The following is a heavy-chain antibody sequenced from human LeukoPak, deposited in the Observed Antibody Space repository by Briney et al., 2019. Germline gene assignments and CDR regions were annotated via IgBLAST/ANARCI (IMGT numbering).Heavy chain of an antibody. Sequence: TSETLSLTCAVYGGSFSGYYWSWIRQPPGKGLEWIGEINHSGSTYYNPSLKSRVTISVDTSKNQFSLKLSSVTAADTAVYYCARGVGRGHYYGMDVWGQGTTVTVSS. CDR1: GGSFSGYY. CDR2: INHSGST. CDR3: ARGVGRGHYYGMDV. V-gene: IGHV4-34*01. D-gene: IGHD3-10*01. J-gene: IGHJ6*02.